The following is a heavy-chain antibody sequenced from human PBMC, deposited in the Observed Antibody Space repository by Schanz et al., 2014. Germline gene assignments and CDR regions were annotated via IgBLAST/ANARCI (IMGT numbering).Heavy chain of an antibody. CDR1: TFTFDHYA. V-gene: IGHV3-23*05. J-gene: IGHJ2*01. CDR3: AKDLGVDCGNGCFNWYFDL. CDR2: VSSRSDEI. D-gene: IGHD2-21*01. Sequence: EVQLLESGGGLVQPGGSPRLSCSASTFTFDHYAMTWVRQAPGKGLEWVAAVSSRSDEIKYADSVRGRFTISRDNSRSTMYLQMNSLRAEDTAVYFCAKDLGVDCGNGCFNWYFDLWGRGTLXTVSS.